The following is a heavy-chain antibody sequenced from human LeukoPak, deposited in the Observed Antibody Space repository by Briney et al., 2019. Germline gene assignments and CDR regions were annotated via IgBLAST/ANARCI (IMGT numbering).Heavy chain of an antibody. CDR3: ARWLGAYCGGDCFPSYYYYYMDV. CDR1: GGSISIYY. J-gene: IGHJ6*03. V-gene: IGHV4-4*07. Sequence: SETLSLTCTVSGGSISIYYWNWIRQPAGKGLEWIGRIYTSGSTKYNPSLKSRVTVSVDTSKNQFSLELSSVTAADTAVYYCARWLGAYCGGDCFPSYYYYYMDVWGKGTTVTISS. CDR2: IYTSGST. D-gene: IGHD2-21*02.